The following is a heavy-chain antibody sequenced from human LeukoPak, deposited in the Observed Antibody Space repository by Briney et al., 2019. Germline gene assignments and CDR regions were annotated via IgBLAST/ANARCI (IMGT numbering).Heavy chain of an antibody. Sequence: SEALSLTCSVSAGSISSSNYYWGWIRQPPGKGLEWIGSIYYSGRTYYNPSLKSRVTISVDTSKKQFSLKLSSVTAADTAVYYCARGRPDGSGSYYKFDPWGQGTLVTVSS. CDR1: AGSISSSNYY. CDR3: ARGRPDGSGSYYKFDP. J-gene: IGHJ5*02. D-gene: IGHD3-10*01. V-gene: IGHV4-39*01. CDR2: IYYSGRT.